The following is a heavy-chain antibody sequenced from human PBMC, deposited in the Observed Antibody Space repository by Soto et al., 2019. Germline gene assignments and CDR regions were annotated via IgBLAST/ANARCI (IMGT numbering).Heavy chain of an antibody. CDR3: ARPGRAVALHYYYGMDV. CDR1: GGSISSSSYY. Sequence: PSKTLSLTCTVSGGSISSSSYYWGWIRQPPGKGLEWIGSIYYSGSTYYNPSLKSRVTISVDTSKNQFSLKLSSVTAADTAVYYCARPGRAVALHYYYGMDVWGQGTTVTVSS. D-gene: IGHD6-19*01. J-gene: IGHJ6*02. V-gene: IGHV4-39*01. CDR2: IYYSGST.